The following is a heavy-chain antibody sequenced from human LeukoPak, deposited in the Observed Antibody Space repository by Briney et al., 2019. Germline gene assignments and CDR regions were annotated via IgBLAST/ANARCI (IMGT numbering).Heavy chain of an antibody. V-gene: IGHV4-4*07. CDR1: GGSISSYY. CDR2: IYTSGRT. D-gene: IGHD1-1*01. J-gene: IGHJ6*03. CDR3: ARCSTGTYYYYYYMDV. Sequence: KPSETLSLTCTVSGGSISSYYWSWIRQPAGKGLEWIGRIYTSGRTNYNPSLKSRVTMSVDTSKNQFSLKLSSVIAADTAVYYCARCSTGTYYYYYYMDVWGKGTTVTVSS.